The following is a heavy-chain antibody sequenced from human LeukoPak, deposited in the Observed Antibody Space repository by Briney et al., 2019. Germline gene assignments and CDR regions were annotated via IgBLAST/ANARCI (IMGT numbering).Heavy chain of an antibody. CDR1: GFTFSSYG. CDR3: AKDLLSGGSCLDC. J-gene: IGHJ4*02. V-gene: IGHV3-30*18. D-gene: IGHD2-15*01. CDR2: ISYDATNK. Sequence: GGSLRLPCAASGFTFSSYGMHWVRQAPGKGLQWMAVISYDATNKYYADSVKGRFTISRDNSKNTLYLQMNSLRAEDTAVYYCAKDLLSGGSCLDCWGRGTLVTVSS.